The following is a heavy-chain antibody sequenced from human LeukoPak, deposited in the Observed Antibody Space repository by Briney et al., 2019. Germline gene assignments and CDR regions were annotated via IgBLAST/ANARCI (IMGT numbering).Heavy chain of an antibody. D-gene: IGHD3-3*01. CDR3: ASGGNYDFWSGYFPYYYYYMDV. CDR2: ISSSSDDI. CDR1: EFTFSTYS. V-gene: IGHV3-21*01. Sequence: GGSLRLSCAASEFTFSTYSMNWVRQTPGKGLEWVSIISSSSDDIHYADSVKGRFTISRDNAKNSLYLQMNSLRAEDTAVYYCASGGNYDFWSGYFPYYYYYMDVWGKGTTVTVSS. J-gene: IGHJ6*03.